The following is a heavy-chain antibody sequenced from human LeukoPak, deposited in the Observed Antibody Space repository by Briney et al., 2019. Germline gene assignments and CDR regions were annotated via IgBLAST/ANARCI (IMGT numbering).Heavy chain of an antibody. CDR3: ARELVSSGTGYFDV. J-gene: IGHJ2*01. Sequence: GGSLRLSCEASGFTFGNFGMTWVRQAPGKGLQWVSGITGSSTWTYYAASVKGRFTVSRDNSQNTLHLQMNSLRADETAVYYCARELVSSGTGYFDVWGRGTLVTVSS. D-gene: IGHD3-10*01. V-gene: IGHV3-23*01. CDR2: ITGSSTWT. CDR1: GFTFGNFG.